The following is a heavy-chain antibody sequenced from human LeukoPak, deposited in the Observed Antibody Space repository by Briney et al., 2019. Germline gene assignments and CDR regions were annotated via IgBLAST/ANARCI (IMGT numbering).Heavy chain of an antibody. Sequence: PGGSLRLSCAASGFTVSSNYMSWVRQAPGKGLEWVSVIYSGGSTYYADSVKGRFTISRDNSKNMLYLQMNSLRAEDTAVYYCARGVARYHGSGSYDYWGQGTLVTVSS. CDR3: ARGVARYHGSGSYDY. J-gene: IGHJ4*02. D-gene: IGHD3-10*01. CDR1: GFTVSSNY. CDR2: IYSGGST. V-gene: IGHV3-53*01.